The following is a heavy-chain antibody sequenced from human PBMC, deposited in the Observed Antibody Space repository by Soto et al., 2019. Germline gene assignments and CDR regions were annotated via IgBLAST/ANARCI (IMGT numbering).Heavy chain of an antibody. Sequence: QVQLVQSGAEVKKPGASVKVSCKASGYTFTGYYMHWVRQAPGQGLEWMGWLNPNSGGTNYAQECQGGVTMTRDTSISTAYVELSRLRSHDTAVYYCGLSARGGFTSWFDPWGQGTLVTVSS. CDR1: GYTFTGYY. J-gene: IGHJ5*02. CDR2: LNPNSGGT. CDR3: GLSARGGFTSWFDP. V-gene: IGHV1-2*02. D-gene: IGHD3-16*01.